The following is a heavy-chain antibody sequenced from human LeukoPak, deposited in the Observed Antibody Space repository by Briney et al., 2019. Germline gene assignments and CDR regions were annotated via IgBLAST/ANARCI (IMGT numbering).Heavy chain of an antibody. J-gene: IGHJ6*04. CDR1: GGTFSSYA. CDR3: ARAVWSGYDPSNGMDV. CDR2: IIPIFGTA. D-gene: IGHD5-12*01. V-gene: IGHV1-69*13. Sequence: SVKVSCTASGGTFSSYAISWVRQAPGQGLEWMGGIIPIFGTANYAQKFQGRVTITADESTSTAYMELSSLRSEDTAVYYCARAVWSGYDPSNGMDVWGKGTTVTVSS.